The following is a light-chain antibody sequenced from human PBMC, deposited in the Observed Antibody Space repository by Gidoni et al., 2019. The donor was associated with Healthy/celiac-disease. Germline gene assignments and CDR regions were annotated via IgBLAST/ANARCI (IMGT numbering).Light chain of an antibody. V-gene: IGKV3-20*01. CDR1: QSVSSSY. Sequence: ETVLTQSPGTLSLSPGERATLSCRASQSVSSSYLAWYQQKPGQAPRLLIYGASSRATGTPDRFSGSGSGTDFTLTISRLEPEDFAVYYCQRYGSSPLLFGQGTRLEIK. CDR3: QRYGSSPLL. J-gene: IGKJ5*01. CDR2: GAS.